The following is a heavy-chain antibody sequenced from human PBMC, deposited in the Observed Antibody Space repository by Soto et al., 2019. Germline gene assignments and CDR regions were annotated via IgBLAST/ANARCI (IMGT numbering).Heavy chain of an antibody. J-gene: IGHJ4*02. D-gene: IGHD2-8*01. V-gene: IGHV4-34*01. CDR3: ARGEEATSSYSTNYWDY. CDR1: GGSISSYY. Sequence: LSLTCTVSGGSISSYYWSWIRQPPGKGLEWIGEINHSGSTNYNPSLQSRVTISVNTSKNQFSLKLSSVTAPDPAVYYCARGEEATSSYSTNYWDYWGQGTLVTVSS. CDR2: INHSGST.